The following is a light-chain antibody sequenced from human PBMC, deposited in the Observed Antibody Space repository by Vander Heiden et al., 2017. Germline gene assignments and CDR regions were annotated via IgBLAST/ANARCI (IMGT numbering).Light chain of an antibody. Sequence: SYELTQPPSVSVSPGQTARITCSGDALPKQYAYWYQQKPGQAPVLVIYKDSERPSGIPERFSGSSSGTTVTLTISGVQAEDEADYYGQSADSSGTYRGVFGGGTKLTVL. CDR1: ALPKQY. CDR2: KDS. J-gene: IGLJ3*02. CDR3: QSADSSGTYRGV. V-gene: IGLV3-25*03.